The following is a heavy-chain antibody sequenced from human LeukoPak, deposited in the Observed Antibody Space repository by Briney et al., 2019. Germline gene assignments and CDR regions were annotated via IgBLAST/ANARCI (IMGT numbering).Heavy chain of an antibody. Sequence: PGGSLRLSCAASGFTFSSYGMHWVRQAPGKGLEWVAVIWYDGSNKYYADSVKGRLTISRDNSKNTLYLQMNSLRAEDTAVYYCARGPHYDFWSGYYSYGMDVWGQGTTVTVSS. V-gene: IGHV3-33*01. CDR1: GFTFSSYG. CDR2: IWYDGSNK. J-gene: IGHJ6*02. D-gene: IGHD3-3*01. CDR3: ARGPHYDFWSGYYSYGMDV.